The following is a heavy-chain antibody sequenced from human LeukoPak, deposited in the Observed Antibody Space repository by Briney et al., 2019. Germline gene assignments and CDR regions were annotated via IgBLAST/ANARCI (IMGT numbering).Heavy chain of an antibody. CDR2: ISYSGST. CDR3: ARERFPSGSSYYGMDV. D-gene: IGHD1-26*01. CDR1: GGSISSTIYY. Sequence: EPSETLSLTCTVSGGSISSTIYYWGWIRQPPGKGLEWIGSISYSGSTYYKPSLKSRVTISGDTSKNQFSLNLSSVTAADTAVYYCARERFPSGSSYYGMDVWGQGTTVTVSS. V-gene: IGHV4-39*02. J-gene: IGHJ6*02.